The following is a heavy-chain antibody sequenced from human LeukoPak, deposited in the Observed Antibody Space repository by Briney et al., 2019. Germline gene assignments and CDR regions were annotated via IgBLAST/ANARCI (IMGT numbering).Heavy chain of an antibody. V-gene: IGHV3-23*01. Sequence: PGGSLRLSCAASGFTFSSYAMSWVRQAPGKGLEWVSGISGSGGSTYYADSVKGRFTISRDNSRNTLYLQMNSLRAEDTAVYYCAKHYSSSWYYFEYWGQGTLVTVSS. D-gene: IGHD6-13*01. CDR2: ISGSGGST. J-gene: IGHJ4*02. CDR3: AKHYSSSWYYFEY. CDR1: GFTFSSYA.